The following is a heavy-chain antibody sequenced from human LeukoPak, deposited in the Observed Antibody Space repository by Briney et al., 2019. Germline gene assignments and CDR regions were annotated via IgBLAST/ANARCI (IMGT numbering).Heavy chain of an antibody. Sequence: PSETLSLTCAVYGGSFSGYYWSWIRQPPGKGLEWIGEINHSGSTNYNPSLKSRVTISVDTSKNQFSLKLISVTAADTAVYYCARGRYGSGYLDYWGQGTLVTVSS. V-gene: IGHV4-34*01. CDR1: GGSFSGYY. D-gene: IGHD3-10*01. CDR2: INHSGST. J-gene: IGHJ4*02. CDR3: ARGRYGSGYLDY.